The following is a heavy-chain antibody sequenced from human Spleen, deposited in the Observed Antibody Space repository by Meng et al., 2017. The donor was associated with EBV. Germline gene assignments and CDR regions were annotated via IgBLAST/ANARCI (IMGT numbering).Heavy chain of an antibody. CDR1: GGPFSCYA. CDR3: ARIADTALDHYFDY. V-gene: IGHV1-69*01. CDR2: ISAMFGTA. D-gene: IGHD5-18*01. Sequence: VAGVGSGAGVKKAGSLVDASCKASGGPFSCYAINWVRKAPGQGLEWMGGISAMFGTANYAQKFQGRVTITADVFTSIAYMELSSLRSEDTAVYYCARIADTALDHYFDYWGQGTLVTVSS. J-gene: IGHJ4*02.